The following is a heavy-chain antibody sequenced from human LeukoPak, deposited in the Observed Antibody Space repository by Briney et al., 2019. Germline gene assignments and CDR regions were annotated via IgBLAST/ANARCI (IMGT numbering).Heavy chain of an antibody. D-gene: IGHD2-15*01. Sequence: GESLKISCQGSGYRFTSDWIGWVRQVPGKGLEWMGTIYPGDSDTRYSPSFQGQVTISADKSVNTAYLQWSSLKASDTAMYYCARLSGRVVCSAGSCYIDSWGQGTLVTVSS. CDR1: GYRFTSDW. CDR3: ARLSGRVVCSAGSCYIDS. J-gene: IGHJ4*02. CDR2: IYPGDSDT. V-gene: IGHV5-51*01.